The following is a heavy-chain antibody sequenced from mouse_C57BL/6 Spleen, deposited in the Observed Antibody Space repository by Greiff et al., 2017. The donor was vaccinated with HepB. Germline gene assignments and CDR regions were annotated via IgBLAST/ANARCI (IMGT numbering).Heavy chain of an antibody. CDR2: IDPEDGDT. CDR3: IQGGNYDYFDY. V-gene: IGHV14-1*01. J-gene: IGHJ2*01. D-gene: IGHD2-1*01. CDR1: GFNIKDYY. Sequence: EVQLQQSGAELVRPGASVKLSCTASGFNIKDYYMHWVKQRPEQGLEWIGRIDPEDGDTEYAPKFQGTATMTADTSSNTAYLQLSSLTSEDTAVYYCIQGGNYDYFDYWGQGTTLTVSS.